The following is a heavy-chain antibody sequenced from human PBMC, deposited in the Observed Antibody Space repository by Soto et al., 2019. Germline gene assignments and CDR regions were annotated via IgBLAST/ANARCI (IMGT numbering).Heavy chain of an antibody. CDR3: ARHGITGTTRRGHWFDP. V-gene: IGHV1-69*12. CDR2: IIPIFGTA. J-gene: IGHJ5*02. CDR1: GGTFSSYA. D-gene: IGHD1-20*01. Sequence: QVQLVQSGAEVKKPGSSVKVSCKASGGTFSSYAISWVRQAPGQGLEWMGGIIPIFGTANYAQKFQGRVTITADESTSTAYMELSSLRSEDTAVYDCARHGITGTTRRGHWFDPWGQGTLVTVSS.